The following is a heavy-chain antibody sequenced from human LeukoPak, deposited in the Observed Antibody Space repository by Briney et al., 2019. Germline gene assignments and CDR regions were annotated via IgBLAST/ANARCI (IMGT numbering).Heavy chain of an antibody. CDR2: ISSSSTI. D-gene: IGHD5-24*01. V-gene: IGHV3-48*01. CDR1: GFPFSSYS. CDR3: AREGGRDGYNLGFDY. J-gene: IGHJ4*02. Sequence: GGSLRLSCAASGFPFSSYSMTWVRQAPGKGLEWVSYISSSSTIYYADSVKGRFTISRDNAKNSLYLQMNSLRAEDTAVYYCAREGGRDGYNLGFDYWGQGTLVTVSS.